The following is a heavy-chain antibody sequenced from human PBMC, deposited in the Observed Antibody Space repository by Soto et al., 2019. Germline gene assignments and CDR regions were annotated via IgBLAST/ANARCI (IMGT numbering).Heavy chain of an antibody. J-gene: IGHJ4*02. CDR1: GFTFDDYT. CDR3: AKGMEKCITIFWPPDY. V-gene: IGHV3-43*01. CDR2: ISWDGGST. Sequence: EVQLVESGGVLVQPGGSLRLSCAASGFTFDDYTMHWVRQAPGKGLEWVSVISWDGGSTYYADSVKGRFTISRDNSKNSLYLQMNSLRTEDTALYYCAKGMEKCITIFWPPDYWGQGTLVTVSS. D-gene: IGHD3-9*01.